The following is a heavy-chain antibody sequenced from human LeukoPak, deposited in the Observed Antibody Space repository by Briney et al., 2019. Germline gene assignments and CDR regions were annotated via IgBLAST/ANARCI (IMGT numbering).Heavy chain of an antibody. CDR3: ARHGSGGSYGY. Sequence: ASETLSLTCIVSGRSISNYHWSWIRQPPGKGLEWIGYIYYSGSTNYNPSLKSRVTISVDTSKNQFSLKLSSVTAADTAVYYCARHGSGGSYGYWGQGTLVTVSS. CDR2: IYYSGST. V-gene: IGHV4-59*08. CDR1: GRSISNYH. J-gene: IGHJ4*02. D-gene: IGHD1-26*01.